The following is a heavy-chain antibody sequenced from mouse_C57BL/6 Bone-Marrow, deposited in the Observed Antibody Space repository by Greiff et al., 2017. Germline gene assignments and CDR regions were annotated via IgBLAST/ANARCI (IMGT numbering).Heavy chain of an antibody. CDR2: IYPRSGNT. CDR1: GYTFTSYG. J-gene: IGHJ1*03. V-gene: IGHV1-81*01. Sequence: VNVVESGAELARPGASVKLSCKASGYTFTSYGISWVKQRTGQGLEWIGEIYPRSGNTYYNEKFKGKATLTADRSSSTAYMELRSLTSEDSAVYFYARWGLRWENWYFDVWGTGTTVTVSS. D-gene: IGHD1-1*01. CDR3: ARWGLRWENWYFDV.